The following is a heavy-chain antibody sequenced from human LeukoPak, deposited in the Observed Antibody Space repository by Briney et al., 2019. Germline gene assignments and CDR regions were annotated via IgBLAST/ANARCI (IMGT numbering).Heavy chain of an antibody. CDR2: IYYSGST. V-gene: IGHV4-39*01. D-gene: IGHD6-13*01. CDR3: ARRARRIAAAGTFDY. CDR1: GGSISSSSHY. J-gene: IGHJ4*02. Sequence: SETLSLTCTVSGGSISSSSHYWGWIRQPPGKGLEWIGSIYYSGSTYYNPSLKSRVTISVDTSKNQFSLKLSSVTAADTAVYYCARRARRIAAAGTFDYWGQGTLVTVSS.